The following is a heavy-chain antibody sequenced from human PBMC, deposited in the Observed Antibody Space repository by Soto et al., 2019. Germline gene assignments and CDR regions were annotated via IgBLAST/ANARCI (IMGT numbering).Heavy chain of an antibody. D-gene: IGHD5-18*01. CDR1: GFTFSSYA. CDR2: ISGSGGST. V-gene: IGHV3-23*01. CDR3: AKDPGYSYGYYYYGMQV. Sequence: PGGSLRLSCAASGFTFSSYAMSWVRQAPGKGLEWISAISGSGGSTYYADSVKGRFTISRDISKNTLYLQMNSLRAEDTAVYHCAKDPGYSYGYYYYGMQVRGQEATVAVSS. J-gene: IGHJ6*02.